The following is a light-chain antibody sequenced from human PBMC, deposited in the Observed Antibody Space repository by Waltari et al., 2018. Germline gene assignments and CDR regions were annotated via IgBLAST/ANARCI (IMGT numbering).Light chain of an antibody. CDR3: GSYAGSNNLV. V-gene: IGLV2-8*01. Sequence: QSALTQPPSASGSPGQSVTIPCTGTSSDVGGYNYVSWYQQHPGKAPQLIIFEVSKRPSGCPDLFPGSKSGNTASLTVSGLQAEDEAYYYCGSYAGSNNLVFGGGTKLTVL. J-gene: IGLJ3*02. CDR2: EVS. CDR1: SSDVGGYNY.